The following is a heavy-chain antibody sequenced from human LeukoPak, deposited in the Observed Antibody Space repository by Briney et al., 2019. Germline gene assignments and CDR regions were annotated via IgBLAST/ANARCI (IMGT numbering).Heavy chain of an antibody. D-gene: IGHD1-26*01. CDR3: ARGGGSYYWGHFDY. V-gene: IGHV3-30*04. CDR2: ISYDGSNK. CDR1: GFTFSSYA. Sequence: GGSLRLSCAASGFTFSSYAMHWVRQAPGKGLEWVAVISYDGSNKYYADSVKGRFTISRDNSKNTLYLQMNSLRAEDTAVYYCARGGGSYYWGHFDYWGQGTLVTVSS. J-gene: IGHJ4*02.